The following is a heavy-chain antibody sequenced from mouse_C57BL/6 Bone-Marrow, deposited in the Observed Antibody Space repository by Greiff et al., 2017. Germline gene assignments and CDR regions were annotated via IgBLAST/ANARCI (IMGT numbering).Heavy chain of an antibody. D-gene: IGHD2-12*01. Sequence: QVQLQQSGPELVKPGASVKISCKASGYAFSSSWMNWVKLRPGKGLGWIGRIYPGDGDTNYNGQFKGKARLTADKSSSTAYMQLSSLTSEDSAVYFCAGGVYEEAMDYWGQGTSVTVSS. CDR3: AGGVYEEAMDY. CDR2: IYPGDGDT. J-gene: IGHJ4*01. CDR1: GYAFSSSW. V-gene: IGHV1-82*01.